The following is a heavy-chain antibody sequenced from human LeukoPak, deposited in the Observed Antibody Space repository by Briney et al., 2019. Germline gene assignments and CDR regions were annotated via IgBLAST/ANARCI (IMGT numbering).Heavy chain of an antibody. D-gene: IGHD3-22*01. Sequence: PSETLSLTCAVYGGSFSGYYWSWIRQPPGKGLEWIGEINHSGSTNYNPSLKSRVTISVDTSKNQFSLKLSSVTAADTAVYYCASLTYYYDSSGYYYLDYFDYWGQGTLVTVPS. CDR1: GGSFSGYY. CDR2: INHSGST. J-gene: IGHJ4*02. V-gene: IGHV4-34*01. CDR3: ASLTYYYDSSGYYYLDYFDY.